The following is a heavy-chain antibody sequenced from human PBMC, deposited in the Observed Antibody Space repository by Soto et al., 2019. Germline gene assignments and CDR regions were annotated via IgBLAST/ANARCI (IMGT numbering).Heavy chain of an antibody. D-gene: IGHD2-2*03. CDR2: IYYSGST. J-gene: IGHJ4*02. V-gene: IGHV4-30-4*01. CDR1: GGSISSGAYY. Sequence: QVQLQESGPGLVKPSQTLSLTCTVSGGSISSGAYYWSWIRQPPGKGLEWIGYIYYSGSTYYNPSLKSRVTISVETYKNQFSLKLSSVTAADTAVYYCAGTGYCSSTSCQPDYWGQGTLVTVSS. CDR3: AGTGYCSSTSCQPDY.